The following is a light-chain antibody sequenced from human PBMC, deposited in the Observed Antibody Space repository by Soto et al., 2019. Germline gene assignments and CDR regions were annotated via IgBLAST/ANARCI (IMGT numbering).Light chain of an antibody. V-gene: IGLV4-60*02. Sequence: QLVLTQSSSASASLGSSVKLTCSLSSGHSSYIIAWHQQQPGKAPRYLMKVEGSGSYDKGSAVPDRFSGSSSGADRYLIISNLQFEDEADYYCETWDSNTVVFGGGTKLTVL. CDR3: ETWDSNTVV. CDR2: VEGSGSY. J-gene: IGLJ2*01. CDR1: SGHSSYI.